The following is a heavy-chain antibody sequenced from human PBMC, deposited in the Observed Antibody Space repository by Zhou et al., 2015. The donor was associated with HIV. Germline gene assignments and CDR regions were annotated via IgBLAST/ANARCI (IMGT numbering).Heavy chain of an antibody. D-gene: IGHD4/OR15-4a*01. CDR3: ARDSTSMLTLLVDY. CDR2: ISAYSGNT. CDR1: GYTFSAYG. V-gene: IGHV1-18*01. J-gene: IGHJ4*02. Sequence: QVQLVQSGAEVKKPGASVKVSCKASGYTFSAYGISWVRQAPGQGLEWMGWISAYSGNTNYAEKFQGRLTMTTDTSTSTASMELRSLTSDDTAVYYCARDSTSMLTLLVDYWAREPWSSSPQ.